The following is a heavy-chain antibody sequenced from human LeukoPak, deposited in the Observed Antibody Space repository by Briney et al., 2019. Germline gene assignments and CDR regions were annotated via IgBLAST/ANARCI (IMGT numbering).Heavy chain of an antibody. D-gene: IGHD3-22*01. J-gene: IGHJ3*02. V-gene: IGHV1-8*01. CDR2: MKANSVNT. Sequence: ASVKVSCKASVYTFTRYDINWVRQATGQGLEWMGWMKANSVNTGYAQKFQGRVTMTRTTSISTAYMELSSLRSEDTAVYYCARGWGIVVENAFDIWGQGTMVTVSS. CDR1: VYTFTRYD. CDR3: ARGWGIVVENAFDI.